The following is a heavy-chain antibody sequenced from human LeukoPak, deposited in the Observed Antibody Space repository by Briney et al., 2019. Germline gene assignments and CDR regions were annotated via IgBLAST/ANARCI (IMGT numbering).Heavy chain of an antibody. D-gene: IGHD2-21*01. CDR1: GYSFTDNY. CDR2: INPNSGGT. CDR3: ARADRLHGGPYLIGP. J-gene: IGHJ5*02. V-gene: IGHV1-2*02. Sequence: ASVKASCKTSGYSFTDNYMHWVRQAPGQGLEWMGWINPNSGGTSAAQKFQGRVTMTRDTSIATVYMEVSWLTSDDTAIYYCARADRLHGGPYLIGPWGQGTLVTVSS.